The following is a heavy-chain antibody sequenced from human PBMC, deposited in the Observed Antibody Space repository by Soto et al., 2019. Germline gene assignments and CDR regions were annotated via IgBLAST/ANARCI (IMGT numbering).Heavy chain of an antibody. J-gene: IGHJ3*02. CDR2: IRSKGDGGAT. CDR1: GITLSNAW. Sequence: EVQLAESGGGLVEPGGSLRLSCAGSGITLSNAWMNWVRQAAGKGLEWVGSIRSKGDGGATEYAAPVKGRFTFSRDDSENTLFLQMSALKPEDTGVYFCTSTRPGTNVFDIWGPGTMVIVSS. D-gene: IGHD1-1*01. V-gene: IGHV3-15*01. CDR3: TSTRPGTNVFDI.